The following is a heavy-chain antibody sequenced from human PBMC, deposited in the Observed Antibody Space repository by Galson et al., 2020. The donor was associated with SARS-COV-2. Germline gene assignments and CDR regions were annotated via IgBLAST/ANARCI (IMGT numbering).Heavy chain of an antibody. V-gene: IGHV3-64*01. CDR2: ISSNGGST. D-gene: IGHD3-22*01. Sequence: GESLKISCAASGFTFSSYAMHWVRQAPGKGLEYVSAISSNGGSTYYANSVKGRFTISRDNSKNTLYLQMGSLRAEDMAVYYCAREGYYYDSSGPTRAFDIWGQGTMVTVSS. CDR3: AREGYYYDSSGPTRAFDI. CDR1: GFTFSSYA. J-gene: IGHJ3*02.